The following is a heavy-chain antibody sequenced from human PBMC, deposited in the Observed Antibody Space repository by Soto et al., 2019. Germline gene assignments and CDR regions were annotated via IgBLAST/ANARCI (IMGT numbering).Heavy chain of an antibody. V-gene: IGHV1-18*01. D-gene: IGHD5-12*01. CDR1: GYTFTSYG. CDR3: AIGAKVATITRAFDI. Sequence: ASVKVSCKASGYTFTSYGISWVRQAPGQGLEWMGWISAYNGNTNYAQKLQGRVTMTTDTSTSTAYMELRSLRSDDTAVYYCAIGAKVATITRAFDIWGQGTMVTVSS. CDR2: ISAYNGNT. J-gene: IGHJ3*02.